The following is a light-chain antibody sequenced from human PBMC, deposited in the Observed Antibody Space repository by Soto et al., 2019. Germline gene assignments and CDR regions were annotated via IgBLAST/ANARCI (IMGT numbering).Light chain of an antibody. CDR3: PQRSNYIP. Sequence: EVVLTQSPATLSLSPGERATLSCRASQSIDNYLAWYQQQPGQAPRLLIYDASNRATGIPARFSGSGSGTDLTLTIGSLEPEDFDVYYWPQRSNYIPFGQGTRLEIE. CDR2: DAS. CDR1: QSIDNY. J-gene: IGKJ5*01. V-gene: IGKV3-11*01.